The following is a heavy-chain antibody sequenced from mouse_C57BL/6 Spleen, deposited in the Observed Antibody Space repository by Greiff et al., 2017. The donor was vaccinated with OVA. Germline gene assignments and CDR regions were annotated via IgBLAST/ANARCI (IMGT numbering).Heavy chain of an antibody. D-gene: IGHD5-1*01. CDR2: IDPETGGT. J-gene: IGHJ4*01. V-gene: IGHV1-15*01. CDR3: TREGYLYYYAMDY. CDR1: GYTFTDYE. Sequence: VQLQQSGAELVRPGASVTLSCKASGYTFTDYEMHWVKQTPVHGLEWIGAIDPETGGTAYNQKFKGKAILTADKSSSTAYMELRSLTSEDSAVYYCTREGYLYYYAMDYWGQGTSVTVSS.